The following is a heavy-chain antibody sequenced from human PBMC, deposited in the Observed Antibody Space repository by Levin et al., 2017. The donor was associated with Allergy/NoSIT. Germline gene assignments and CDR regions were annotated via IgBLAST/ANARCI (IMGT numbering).Heavy chain of an antibody. CDR2: ISWNSGNI. D-gene: IGHD3-22*01. CDR3: AKTNGYYDSTAYFDQ. V-gene: IGHV3-9*01. CDR1: GFGFDDCS. Sequence: GGSLRLSCAASGFGFDDCSMHWVRQAPGKGLEWVSGISWNSGNIGYADSVKGRFTIPRDNAKNTLYLQMNSLRAEDTALYYCAKTNGYYDSTAYFDQWGQGTQVIVSS. J-gene: IGHJ4*02.